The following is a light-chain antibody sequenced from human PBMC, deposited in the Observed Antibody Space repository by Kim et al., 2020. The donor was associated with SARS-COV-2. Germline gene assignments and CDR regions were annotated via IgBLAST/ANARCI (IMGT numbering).Light chain of an antibody. CDR3: SSYTDNTPLV. CDR1: SSDVGGYKY. Sequence: GQANTIAGTGNSSDVGGYKYVSWDQQNPGKVPKIRINDGTKRPSGVSNRFAGSKSGSTASLTISGLQTEDEADYFCSSYTDNTPLVFGGGTQLTVL. V-gene: IGLV2-14*03. CDR2: DGT. J-gene: IGLJ3*02.